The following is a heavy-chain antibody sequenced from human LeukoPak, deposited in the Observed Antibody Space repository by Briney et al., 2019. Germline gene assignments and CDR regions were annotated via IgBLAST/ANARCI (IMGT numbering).Heavy chain of an antibody. V-gene: IGHV1-46*01. D-gene: IGHD1-26*01. CDR3: ARVRGSHGSRIFYY. CDR2: INPSGGST. CDR1: GYTFTSYG. J-gene: IGHJ4*02. Sequence: ASVKVSCKASGYTFTSYGISWVRQAPGQGLEWMGIINPSGGSTSYARKFQGRVTMTRDTSTSTVYMELSSLRSEDTAVYYCARVRGSHGSRIFYYWGQGTLVTVSS.